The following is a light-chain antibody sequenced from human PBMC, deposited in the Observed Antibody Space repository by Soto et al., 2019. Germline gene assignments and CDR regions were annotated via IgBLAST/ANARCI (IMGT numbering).Light chain of an antibody. CDR3: QHYNSYPYT. CDR1: RTISTW. V-gene: IGKV1-5*03. Sequence: DIQMTQSPSTLSASVGDRVTITCRASRTISTWLAWYQQRPGKAPNLLIYKASSLESGVSSRFSGSGSGTEFTLTISNLQPDDFATYYCQHYNSYPYTFGQGTKLEIK. CDR2: KAS. J-gene: IGKJ2*01.